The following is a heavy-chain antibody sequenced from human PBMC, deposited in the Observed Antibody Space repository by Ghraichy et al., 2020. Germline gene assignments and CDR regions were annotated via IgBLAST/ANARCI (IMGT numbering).Heavy chain of an antibody. CDR3: AREAMVRGRSTDNWFDP. CDR1: GGSISSGGYY. D-gene: IGHD3-10*01. V-gene: IGHV4-31*03. Sequence: SETLSLTCTVSGGSISSGGYYWSWIRQHPGKGLEWIGYIYYSGSTYYNPSLKSRVTISVDTSKNQFSLKLSSVTAADTAVYYCAREAMVRGRSTDNWFDPWGQGTLVTVSS. CDR2: IYYSGST. J-gene: IGHJ5*02.